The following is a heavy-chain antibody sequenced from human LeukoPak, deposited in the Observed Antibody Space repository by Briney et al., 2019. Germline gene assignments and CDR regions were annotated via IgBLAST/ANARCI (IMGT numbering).Heavy chain of an antibody. Sequence: GGSLRLSCAASGFTFSSYAMSWVRQAPGKGLEWVSAISGSGGSTYYADSVKGRFTISRDNSKNTLYLQMNSLRAEDTAVYYCAKDQLWDYSDPYYYYYGMDVWGQGTTVTVSS. D-gene: IGHD4-17*01. CDR3: AKDQLWDYSDPYYYYYGMDV. J-gene: IGHJ6*02. V-gene: IGHV3-23*01. CDR2: ISGSGGST. CDR1: GFTFSSYA.